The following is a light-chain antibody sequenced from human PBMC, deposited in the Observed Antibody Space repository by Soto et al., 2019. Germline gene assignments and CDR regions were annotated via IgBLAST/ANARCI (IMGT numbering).Light chain of an antibody. CDR3: QQYKSFSLT. CDR1: QSINNW. V-gene: IGKV1-5*03. J-gene: IGKJ4*01. CDR2: KTS. Sequence: DIQMTQSPSTLSSSVGDRVTITFLASQSINNWLAWYQQKPGKAPKLLIYKTSDLESGVPSRFSGSGSGTEFSLTISSLQPDDFATYYCQQYKSFSLTFGGGTEVDIK.